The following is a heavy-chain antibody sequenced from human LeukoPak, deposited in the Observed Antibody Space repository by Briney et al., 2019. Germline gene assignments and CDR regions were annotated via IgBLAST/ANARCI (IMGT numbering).Heavy chain of an antibody. CDR3: ARDPGGYSYGADYYYYYGMDV. J-gene: IGHJ6*02. D-gene: IGHD5-18*01. Sequence: ASVKVSCKASGYTFTGYYMHWVRQAPGQGLEWMGWINPNSGGTNYAQKFQGRVTMTRDTSISTAYMELSRPRSDDTAVYYCARDPGGYSYGADYYYYYGMDVWGQGTTVTVSS. V-gene: IGHV1-2*02. CDR1: GYTFTGYY. CDR2: INPNSGGT.